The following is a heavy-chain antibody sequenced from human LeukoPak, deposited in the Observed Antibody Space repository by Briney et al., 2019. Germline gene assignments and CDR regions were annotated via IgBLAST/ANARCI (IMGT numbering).Heavy chain of an antibody. V-gene: IGHV3-7*03. CDR1: GFTFSSYW. CDR2: IKQDGSEK. CDR3: AKDGIAAAGTQPTLFDY. Sequence: GGSLRLSCAASGFTFSSYWMSWVRQAPGKGLEWVANIKQDGSEKYYVDSVKGRFTISRDNSKNSLYLQMNSLRTEDTALYYCAKDGIAAAGTQPTLFDYWGQGTLVTVSS. J-gene: IGHJ4*02. D-gene: IGHD6-13*01.